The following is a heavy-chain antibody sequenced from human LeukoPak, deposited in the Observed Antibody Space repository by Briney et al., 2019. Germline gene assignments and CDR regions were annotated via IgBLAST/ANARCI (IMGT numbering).Heavy chain of an antibody. D-gene: IGHD3-16*02. CDR2: IRSKANSYAT. Sequence: PGRSLRLSCTASGFTFGDYAMHWVRQASGKGLEWVGRIRSKANSYATAYAASVKGRFTISRDDSKNTAYLQMNSLKTEDTAVYYCTRRSSEVRDYYYGMDVWGQGTTVTVSS. CDR1: GFTFGDYA. J-gene: IGHJ6*02. CDR3: TRRSSEVRDYYYGMDV. V-gene: IGHV3-73*01.